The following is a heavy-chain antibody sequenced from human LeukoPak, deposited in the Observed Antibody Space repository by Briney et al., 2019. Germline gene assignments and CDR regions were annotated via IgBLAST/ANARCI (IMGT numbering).Heavy chain of an antibody. CDR3: ARADDYLDY. CDR1: GGSISSSNW. Sequence: PSETLSLTCAVSGGSISSSNWWSWVRQPPGKGLEWIGEINHSGSTNYNPSLKSRVTISVDTSKNQFSLKLSSVTAADTAVYYCARADDYLDYWGQGTLVTVSS. D-gene: IGHD5-24*01. J-gene: IGHJ4*02. CDR2: INHSGST. V-gene: IGHV4-4*02.